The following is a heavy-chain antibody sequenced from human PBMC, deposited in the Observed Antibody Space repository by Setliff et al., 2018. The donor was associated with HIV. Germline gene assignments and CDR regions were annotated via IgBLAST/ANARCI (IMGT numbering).Heavy chain of an antibody. J-gene: IGHJ4*02. CDR1: GFTFSNYE. CDR3: ARENSGTYLGGVFDY. D-gene: IGHD1-26*01. Sequence: GGSLRLSCAASGFTFSNYEMNWVRQAPGKGLEWVSYISSSGSTIYYADSVRGRFTISRDNAKKSLYLQMDSLRAEDTAVYYCARENSGTYLGGVFDYWGQGTLVTVSS. V-gene: IGHV3-48*03. CDR2: ISSSGSTI.